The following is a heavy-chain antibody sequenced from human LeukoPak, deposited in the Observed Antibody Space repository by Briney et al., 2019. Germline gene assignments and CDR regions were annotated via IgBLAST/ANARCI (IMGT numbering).Heavy chain of an antibody. CDR1: GYTFTGYY. J-gene: IGHJ5*02. V-gene: IGHV1-2*02. D-gene: IGHD3-22*01. Sequence: ASVKVSCKASGYTFTGYYMHWVRQAPGQGLEWMGWINPNSGGTNYAQKFQGRVTMTRDTSISTAYMELSRLRSDDTAVYYCARDRGRSTMIVVVNWFDPWGQGTLVTVSS. CDR2: INPNSGGT. CDR3: ARDRGRSTMIVVVNWFDP.